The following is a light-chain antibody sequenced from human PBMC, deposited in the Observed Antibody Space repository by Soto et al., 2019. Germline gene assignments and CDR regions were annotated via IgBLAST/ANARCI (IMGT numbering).Light chain of an antibody. CDR3: HQTYANPWT. Sequence: DIQMTQSPPSLSASVGDRVTITCLASQSIGVFLNWYQVRPGRAPKLLIHVESSLQTGAPSSFSGSGSGTEFALNISSLQPEDFATYYCHQTYANPWTFGQGTKVEIK. CDR2: VES. CDR1: QSIGVF. J-gene: IGKJ1*01. V-gene: IGKV1-39*01.